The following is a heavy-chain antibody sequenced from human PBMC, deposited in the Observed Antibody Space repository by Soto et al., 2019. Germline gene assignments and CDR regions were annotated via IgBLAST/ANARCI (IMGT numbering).Heavy chain of an antibody. CDR2: ISAYNGNT. D-gene: IGHD3-9*01. Sequence: GASVKVSCKASVYRINSNGMSWVRQAPGQGLEWMGWISAYNGNTNYAQKLQGRVTMTTDTSTSTAYMELRSLRSDDTAVYYCARGGTYDILTGSLNWFDPWGQGTLVTVPQ. CDR3: ARGGTYDILTGSLNWFDP. CDR1: VYRINSNG. V-gene: IGHV1-18*01. J-gene: IGHJ5*02.